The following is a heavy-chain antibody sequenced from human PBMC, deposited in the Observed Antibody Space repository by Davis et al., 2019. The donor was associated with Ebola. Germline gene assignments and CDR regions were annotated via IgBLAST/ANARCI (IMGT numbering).Heavy chain of an antibody. Sequence: AASVKVSCKASGGTFSSYAISWVRQAPGQGLEWMGGIIPIFGTANYAQKLQGRVTMTTDTSTSTAYMELRSLRSEDTAVYYCARDRDSSSSPWFDPWGQGTLVTVSS. D-gene: IGHD6-6*01. CDR1: GGTFSSYA. V-gene: IGHV1-69*05. CDR2: IIPIFGTA. CDR3: ARDRDSSSSPWFDP. J-gene: IGHJ5*02.